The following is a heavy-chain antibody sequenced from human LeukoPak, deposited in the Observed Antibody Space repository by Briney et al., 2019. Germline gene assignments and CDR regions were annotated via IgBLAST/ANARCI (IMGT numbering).Heavy chain of an antibody. J-gene: IGHJ4*02. CDR3: ARVNYAGGFDY. D-gene: IGHD1-7*01. Sequence: PGGSLRLSCAASGFSVSSDYMSWVRQAPGKGLEWVSIVYSDGTTYYADSVKRRFSVSRDISKNTMNVQMNGLRPEDTAVYYCARVNYAGGFDYWGQGTLVTVSS. V-gene: IGHV3-66*02. CDR2: VYSDGTT. CDR1: GFSVSSDY.